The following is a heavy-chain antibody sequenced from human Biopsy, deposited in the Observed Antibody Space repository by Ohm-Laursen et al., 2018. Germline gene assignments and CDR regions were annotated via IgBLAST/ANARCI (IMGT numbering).Heavy chain of an antibody. Sequence: LRLSCAASGFTFSSHAMSWVRQAPGKGLEWIGDITQSGSTNYSPSLKSRVTISVDTAKKQFSLSLRSVTAADTAVYYCARVPLPGIGAAYQGRFLYGMDVWGQGTTVSVSS. CDR1: GFTFSSHA. V-gene: IGHV4-34*01. CDR3: ARVPLPGIGAAYQGRFLYGMDV. D-gene: IGHD6-13*01. J-gene: IGHJ6*02. CDR2: ITQSGST.